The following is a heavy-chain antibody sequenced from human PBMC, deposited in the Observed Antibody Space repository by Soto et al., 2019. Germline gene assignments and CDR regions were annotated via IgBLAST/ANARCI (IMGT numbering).Heavy chain of an antibody. CDR2: IWYDGSNK. Sequence: GGSLRLSCAASGFTFSSYGMHWVRQAPGKGLEWVAVIWYDGSNKYYADSVKGRFTISRDNSKNTLYLQMNSLRAEDTAVYYCARDRNGGYDSFYMDVWGKGTTVTVSS. J-gene: IGHJ6*03. CDR3: ARDRNGGYDSFYMDV. V-gene: IGHV3-33*01. D-gene: IGHD5-12*01. CDR1: GFTFSSYG.